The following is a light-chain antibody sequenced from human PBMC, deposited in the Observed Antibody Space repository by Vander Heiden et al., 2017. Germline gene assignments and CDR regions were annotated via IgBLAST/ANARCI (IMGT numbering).Light chain of an antibody. Sequence: QSVLTQPPSVSGAPGQRVTNSCTGTSSNIGAGYDVYWYQQLPGTAPKLLIYGNNNRPSGAPDRFSGSKSGTSASLAITGLQAEDEADYYCQSYDSGPYVFGTGTRVTVL. CDR3: QSYDSGPYV. J-gene: IGLJ1*01. V-gene: IGLV1-40*01. CDR2: GNN. CDR1: SSNIGAGYD.